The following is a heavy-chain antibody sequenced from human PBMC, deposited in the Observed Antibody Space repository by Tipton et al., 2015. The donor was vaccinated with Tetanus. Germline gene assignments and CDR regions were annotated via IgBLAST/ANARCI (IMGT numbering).Heavy chain of an antibody. D-gene: IGHD3-22*01. CDR2: IYYSGST. CDR1: GGSISSYY. Sequence: TLSLTCTVSGGSISSYYWSWIRQPPGKGLEWIGYIYYSGSTNYNPSLKSRVTISVDTSKNQFSLKLSSVTAADTAVYYCARGDYDSSGYPHYPNWFDPWGQGTLVTVSS. V-gene: IGHV4-59*12. CDR3: ARGDYDSSGYPHYPNWFDP. J-gene: IGHJ5*02.